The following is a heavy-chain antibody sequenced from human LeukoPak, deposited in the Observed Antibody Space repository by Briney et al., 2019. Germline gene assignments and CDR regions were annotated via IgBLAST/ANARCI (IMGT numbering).Heavy chain of an antibody. CDR1: GFTFSSYA. D-gene: IGHD2-2*01. CDR3: AKDGSPRGVVVPAALDY. V-gene: IGHV3-23*01. J-gene: IGHJ4*02. CDR2: ISGSGGST. Sequence: PGGSLRLSCAASGFTFSSYAMSWVRQAPGKGLEWVSAISGSGGSTYYADSVKGRFIISRDNSKNTLYLQMNSLRAEDTAVYYCAKDGSPRGVVVPAALDYWGQGTLVTVSS.